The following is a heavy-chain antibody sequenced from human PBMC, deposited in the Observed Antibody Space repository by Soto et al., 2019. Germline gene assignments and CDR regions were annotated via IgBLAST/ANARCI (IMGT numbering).Heavy chain of an antibody. J-gene: IGHJ4*02. V-gene: IGHV3-49*03. CDR1: GFTFGDYA. Sequence: GGSLRLSCTASGFTFGDYAISWFRQAPGKGLEWVGFIRSKAYGGTTEYAASVKGRFTISRDDSKSIAYLQMNSLKTEDTAVYYCRASCGGRFDYWGQGTLVTVSS. CDR2: IRSKAYGGTT. D-gene: IGHD2-21*01. CDR3: RASCGGRFDY.